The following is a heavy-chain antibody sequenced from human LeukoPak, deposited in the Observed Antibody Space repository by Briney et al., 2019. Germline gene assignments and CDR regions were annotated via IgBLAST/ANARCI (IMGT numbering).Heavy chain of an antibody. D-gene: IGHD6-19*01. V-gene: IGHV1-2*02. CDR3: ARGLSSGWLLGEDYYYGMDV. CDR1: GYTFTGYY. Sequence: ASVKVSCKASGYTFTGYYMHWVRQAPGQGLEWMGWINPNSGGTNYAQKFQGRVTMTRDTSISTAYMELSRLRSDDTAVYYCARGLSSGWLLGEDYYYGMDVWGQGTTVTVSS. CDR2: INPNSGGT. J-gene: IGHJ6*02.